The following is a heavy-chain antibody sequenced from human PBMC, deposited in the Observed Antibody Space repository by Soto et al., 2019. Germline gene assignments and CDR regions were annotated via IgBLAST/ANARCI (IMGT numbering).Heavy chain of an antibody. CDR2: IYYSGRT. CDR1: GGSISSYY. J-gene: IGHJ4*02. V-gene: IGHV4-59*01. CDR3: ARRYGGNFVY. Sequence: QVQLQESGPGLVKPSETLSLTCTVSGGSISSYYWSWIRQPPGKGLEWIGYIYYSGRTNYNPSLKSRVTISVDTSKNQFSLKLSSVTAADTAVYYCARRYGGNFVYWGQGTLVTVSS. D-gene: IGHD3-16*01.